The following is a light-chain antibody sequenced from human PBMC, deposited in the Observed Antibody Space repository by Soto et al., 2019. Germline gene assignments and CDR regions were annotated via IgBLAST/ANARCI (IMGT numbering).Light chain of an antibody. Sequence: EIVLTQSPGSLSLSPGERATLSCRASQSVDSSFFAWYQQKPGQAPMLLIYGASHRATGIPDRFSGRGSGTDFTLTITGLEPEDFAVYYCQQYVISVTFGQGTKVEIK. CDR2: GAS. J-gene: IGKJ1*01. CDR1: QSVDSSF. CDR3: QQYVISVT. V-gene: IGKV3-20*01.